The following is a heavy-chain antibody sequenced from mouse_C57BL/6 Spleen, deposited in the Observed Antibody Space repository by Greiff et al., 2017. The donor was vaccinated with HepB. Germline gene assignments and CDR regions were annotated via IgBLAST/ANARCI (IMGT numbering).Heavy chain of an antibody. V-gene: IGHV2-2*01. CDR2: IWSGGST. J-gene: IGHJ4*01. CDR3: ARKGGNYLDY. CDR1: GFSLTSYG. Sequence: VKVVESGPGLVQPSQSLSITCTVSGFSLTSYGVHWVRQSPGKGLEWLGVIWSGGSTDYNAAFISRLSISKDKSKSQVFFKMNSLQADDTAIYYCARKGGNYLDYWGQGTSVTVSS. D-gene: IGHD2-1*01.